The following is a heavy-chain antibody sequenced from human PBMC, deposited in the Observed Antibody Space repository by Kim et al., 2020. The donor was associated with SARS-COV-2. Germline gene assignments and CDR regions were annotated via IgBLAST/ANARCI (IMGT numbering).Heavy chain of an antibody. CDR1: GVTFSGYY. J-gene: IGHJ6*02. CDR3: SQSSGWWGVYYGMDV. CDR2: INHSGST. V-gene: IGHV4-34*08. D-gene: IGHD6-19*01. Sequence: SETLSLTCAVYGVTFSGYYWSWIRQPPGKGLEWIGEINHSGSTNYNPSLKSRVTISVDTSKNQFSLKLSSVTAADTAVYYCSQSSGWWGVYYGMDVWGQGTTVTVSS.